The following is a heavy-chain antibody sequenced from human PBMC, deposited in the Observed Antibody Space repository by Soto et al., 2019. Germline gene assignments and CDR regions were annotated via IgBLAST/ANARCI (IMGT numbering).Heavy chain of an antibody. D-gene: IGHD4-17*01. CDR3: ARDQGSDYPIDY. J-gene: IGHJ4*02. CDR1: GFTFRSYG. V-gene: IGHV3-33*01. Sequence: QVQLVESGGGVVQPGRSLRLSCAASGFTFRSYGMHWVRQAPGKGLEWVAVIWNDGRNKNHAYSVKDRFAISIDNSKNTLFMPMNSLRGEDTAVYYCARDQGSDYPIDYWGQGTLVTVSS. CDR2: IWNDGRNK.